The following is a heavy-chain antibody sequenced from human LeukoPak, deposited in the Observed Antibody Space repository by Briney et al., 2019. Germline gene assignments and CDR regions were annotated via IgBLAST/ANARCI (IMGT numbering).Heavy chain of an antibody. J-gene: IGHJ4*02. CDR2: INHSGST. Sequence: SETLSLTCAVYGGSFSGYYWSWIRQHPGKGLEWIGEINHSGSTNYNPSLKSRVTISVDTSKNQFSLKLSSVTAADTAVYYCARGLGLHYYGSGSSHRPLDYWGQGTLVTVSS. CDR3: ARGLGLHYYGSGSSHRPLDY. D-gene: IGHD3-10*01. V-gene: IGHV4-34*01. CDR1: GGSFSGYY.